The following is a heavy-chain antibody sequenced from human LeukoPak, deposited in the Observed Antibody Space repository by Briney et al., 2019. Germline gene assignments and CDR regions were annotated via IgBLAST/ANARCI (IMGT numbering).Heavy chain of an antibody. CDR3: ARITYGSGSTNWFDP. CDR1: GFTFSNYA. Sequence: GGSLRLSCAAAGFTFSNYAMTWVRQAPGKGLEWVSSISGSGGSTYYADSVKGRFTISRDNSKNTLYLQMYCLRAEDTAVYYCARITYGSGSTNWFDPWGQGTLVTVSS. D-gene: IGHD3-10*01. V-gene: IGHV3-23*01. J-gene: IGHJ5*02. CDR2: ISGSGGST.